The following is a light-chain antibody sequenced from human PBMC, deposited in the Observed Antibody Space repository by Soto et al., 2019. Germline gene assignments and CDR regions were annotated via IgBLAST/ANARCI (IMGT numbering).Light chain of an antibody. V-gene: IGKV3-20*01. Sequence: EIVLTQFPDTLSLSPGERATLSCRARQSLSSTSLAWDQQNRGQAPRLHIHGASSRVTGIPDRFSGSGSGTDFTLIISRRGHEDFAVYYCQQYGGSPRTFGQGTKVEVK. CDR3: QQYGGSPRT. J-gene: IGKJ1*01. CDR1: QSLSSTS. CDR2: GAS.